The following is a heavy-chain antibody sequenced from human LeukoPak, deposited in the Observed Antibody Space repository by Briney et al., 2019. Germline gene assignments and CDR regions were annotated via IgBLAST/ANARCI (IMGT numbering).Heavy chain of an antibody. CDR1: GGTFSSYA. CDR2: IIPIFGTA. Sequence: SVKVSCKASGGTFSSYAISWVRQAPGQGLEWIGGIIPIFGTANYAQKFQGRVTITADESTSTAYMELSSLRSEDTAVYYCAREVVVVPAAINPGAFGIWGQGTMVTVSS. J-gene: IGHJ3*02. CDR3: AREVVVVPAAINPGAFGI. V-gene: IGHV1-69*13. D-gene: IGHD2-2*02.